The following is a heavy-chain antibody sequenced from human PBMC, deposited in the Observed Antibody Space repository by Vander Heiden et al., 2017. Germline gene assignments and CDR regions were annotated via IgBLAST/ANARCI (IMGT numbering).Heavy chain of an antibody. V-gene: IGHV3-53*01. D-gene: IGHD2-21*01. J-gene: IGHJ4*02. CDR1: GFTVSSNY. CDR3: ARAGPAFYYYFDY. Sequence: EVQLVESGGGLIQPGGSLRLSCAASGFTVSSNYMSWVRQAPGKGLEWVSVIYSGGSTYYADSVKGRFTISRDNSKNTLYLQMNSLRAEDTAVYYCARAGPAFYYYFDYWGQGTLVNVSS. CDR2: IYSGGST.